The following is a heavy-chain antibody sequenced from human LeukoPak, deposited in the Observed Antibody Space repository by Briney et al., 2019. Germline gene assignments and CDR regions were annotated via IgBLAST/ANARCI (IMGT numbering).Heavy chain of an antibody. CDR2: ISYDGSLK. V-gene: IGHV3-30*04. CDR1: GFTFSSYA. Sequence: GGSLRLSCAASGFTFSSYAMHWVRQAPGKGLEWVTIISYDGSLKYYADSVKGRFTISRDNSKNTLYLQMNSLRTEDTAVYYYARALALYSGYDYGLNSDYWGQGTLVTVSS. CDR3: ARALALYSGYDYGLNSDY. J-gene: IGHJ4*02. D-gene: IGHD5-12*01.